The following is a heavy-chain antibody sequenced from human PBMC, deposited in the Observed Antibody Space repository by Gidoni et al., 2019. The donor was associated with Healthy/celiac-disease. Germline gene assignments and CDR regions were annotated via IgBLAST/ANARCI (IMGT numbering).Heavy chain of an antibody. CDR3: AREMVVVVTASIYGMDV. J-gene: IGHJ6*02. CDR2: IWYDGSNK. CDR1: GFTFSSYG. D-gene: IGHD2-21*02. Sequence: QVQLVESGGGVVQPGRSLRLSCAASGFTFSSYGMHWVHQAPGKGLEWVAVIWYDGSNKYYADSVKGRFTISRDNSKNTLYLQMNSLRAEDTAVYYCAREMVVVVTASIYGMDVWGQGTTVTVSS. V-gene: IGHV3-33*01.